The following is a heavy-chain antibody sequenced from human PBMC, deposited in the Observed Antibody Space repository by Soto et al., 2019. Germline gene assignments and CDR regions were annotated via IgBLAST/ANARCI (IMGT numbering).Heavy chain of an antibody. CDR1: GYTFTSYG. J-gene: IGHJ4*02. V-gene: IGHV1-18*01. CDR3: ARDLAAAGPFDY. Sequence: ASVKVSCKASGYTFTSYGISWVRQAPGQGLEWMGWISAYNGNTNYAQKLQGRVTMTTDTSTSTAYMELRSLRFDDTAVYYCARDLAAAGPFDYWGQGTLVTVSS. CDR2: ISAYNGNT. D-gene: IGHD6-13*01.